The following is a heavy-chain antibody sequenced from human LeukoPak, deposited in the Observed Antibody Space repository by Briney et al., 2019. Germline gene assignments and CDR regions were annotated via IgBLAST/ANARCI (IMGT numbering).Heavy chain of an antibody. Sequence: GGSLRLSCAASGFTFSSYNMNWVRQAPGKGLEWVLSISSSSTYIFYADSVKGRFTISRDNAKNSLYLQLNSLRAEDTAIYYCASLTRVDYWGQGTLVTVSS. D-gene: IGHD3-9*01. CDR1: GFTFSSYN. CDR3: ASLTRVDY. CDR2: ISSSSTYI. V-gene: IGHV3-21*06. J-gene: IGHJ4*02.